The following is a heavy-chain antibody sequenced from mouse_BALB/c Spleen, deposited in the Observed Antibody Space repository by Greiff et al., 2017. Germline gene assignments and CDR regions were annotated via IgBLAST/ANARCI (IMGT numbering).Heavy chain of an antibody. D-gene: IGHD2-3*01. CDR3: SRLRGGYYYFDY. J-gene: IGHJ2*01. CDR1: GFDFSSYW. Sequence: EVLLVESGGGLVQPGGSLKLSCAASGFDFSSYWMRWVRQAPGKGLEWIGEINPDSSTINYTPSLKDKFIISRDNAKNTLYLQMSNVRSEDTALYYCSRLRGGYYYFDYWGQGTTLTVSA. CDR2: INPDSSTI. V-gene: IGHV4-1*02.